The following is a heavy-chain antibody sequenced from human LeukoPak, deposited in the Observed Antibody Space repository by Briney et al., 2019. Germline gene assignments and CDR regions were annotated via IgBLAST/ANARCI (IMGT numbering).Heavy chain of an antibody. CDR3: AKDQRGPYDAFDV. J-gene: IGHJ3*01. CDR1: GFSFNSYV. Sequence: PPGGSLRLSCAASGFSFNSYVMSWVRQAPGKGLEWVSAISGSGGSTYYADSVKGRFTISRDNPKNTLNLQMNNLRAEDTAVYYCAKDQRGPYDAFDVWGQGTMVTVSS. CDR2: ISGSGGST. V-gene: IGHV3-23*01.